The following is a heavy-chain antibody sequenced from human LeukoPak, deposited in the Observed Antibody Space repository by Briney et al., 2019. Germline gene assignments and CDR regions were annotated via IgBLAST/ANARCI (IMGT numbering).Heavy chain of an antibody. CDR1: GYSISSGYY. Sequence: SETLSLTCTVSGYSISSGYYWGWIRQPPGKGLEWIGSIYHSGSTYYNPSLKSRVTISVDTSKNQISLKLSSVTAADTAVYYCIGNGYYSLEYWGQGTLVTVSS. V-gene: IGHV4-38-2*02. J-gene: IGHJ4*02. D-gene: IGHD3-3*01. CDR2: IYHSGST. CDR3: IGNGYYSLEY.